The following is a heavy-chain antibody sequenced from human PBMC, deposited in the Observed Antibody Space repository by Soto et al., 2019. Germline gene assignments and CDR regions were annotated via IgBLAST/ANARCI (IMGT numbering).Heavy chain of an antibody. CDR3: ARNVVAVAGSIDY. Sequence: SETLSLTCAVYGGSFSGYYWSWIRQPPGKGLEWIGEINHSGSTNYNPSLKSRVTISVDTSKNQFSLKLSSVTAADTAVYYCARNVVAVAGSIDYWGQGTLVTVSS. CDR1: GGSFSGYY. CDR2: INHSGST. D-gene: IGHD6-19*01. V-gene: IGHV4-34*01. J-gene: IGHJ4*02.